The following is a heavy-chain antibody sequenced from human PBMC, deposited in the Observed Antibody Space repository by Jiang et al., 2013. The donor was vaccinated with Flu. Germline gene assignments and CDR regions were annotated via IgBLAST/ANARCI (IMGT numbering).Heavy chain of an antibody. J-gene: IGHJ3*02. V-gene: IGHV1-2*06. CDR3: ARGLVATGRNAFDI. CDR1: GYTFTGYY. D-gene: IGHD5-12*01. CDR2: INPNSGGT. Sequence: VQLVESGAEVKEPGASVKVSCKASGYTFTGYYMHWVRQAPGQGLEWMGRINPNSGGTNYAQKFQGRVTMTRDTSISTAYMELSRLRSDDTAVYYCARGLVATGRNAFDIWGQGTMVTVSS.